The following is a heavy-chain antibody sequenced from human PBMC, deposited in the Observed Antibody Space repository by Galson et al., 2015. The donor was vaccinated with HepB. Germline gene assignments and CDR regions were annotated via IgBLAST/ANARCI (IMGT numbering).Heavy chain of an antibody. J-gene: IGHJ6*03. V-gene: IGHV4-34*01. Sequence: SETLSLTCAVYGGSFSGYYWSWIRQPPGKGLEWIGEINHSGSTNYNPSLKSRVTISVDTSKNQFSLKLSSVTAADTAVYYCARGLYCSSTSCYQKTQTYYYYYMDVWGKGTTVTVSS. D-gene: IGHD2-2*01. CDR3: ARGLYCSSTSCYQKTQTYYYYYMDV. CDR2: INHSGST. CDR1: GGSFSGYY.